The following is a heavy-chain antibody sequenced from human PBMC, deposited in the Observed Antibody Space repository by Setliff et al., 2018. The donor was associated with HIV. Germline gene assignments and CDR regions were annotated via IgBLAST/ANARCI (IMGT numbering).Heavy chain of an antibody. Sequence: PGGSLRLSCAASGFTFSSYWMHWVRQAPGKGLVWVSRIKTDGSYINYADSVKGRFTISRDNAKNTPYLQMNSLRAEDTAVYYCAGGDSGYIGNWGQGTLVTVSS. CDR1: GFTFSSYW. CDR3: AGGDSGYIGN. CDR2: IKTDGSYI. J-gene: IGHJ4*02. D-gene: IGHD5-18*01. V-gene: IGHV3-74*01.